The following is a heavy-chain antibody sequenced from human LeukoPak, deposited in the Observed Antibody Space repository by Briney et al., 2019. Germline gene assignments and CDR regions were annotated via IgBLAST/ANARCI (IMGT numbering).Heavy chain of an antibody. Sequence: GSLRLSCAASGFVFSGYAMHWVRQVPGKGLEWVALIWFDGTEKFYADSVKGRFTIPRDNSRNTVDLQMNSLRVEDTAVYYCARDSNSAGDYWGQGTLVTVSS. D-gene: IGHD3-10*01. J-gene: IGHJ4*02. CDR3: ARDSNSAGDY. CDR1: GFVFSGYA. V-gene: IGHV3-33*01. CDR2: IWFDGTEK.